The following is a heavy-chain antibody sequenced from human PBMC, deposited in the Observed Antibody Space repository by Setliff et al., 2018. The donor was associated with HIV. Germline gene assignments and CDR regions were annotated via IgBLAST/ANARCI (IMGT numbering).Heavy chain of an antibody. D-gene: IGHD3-22*01. CDR2: IYYSGST. V-gene: IGHV4-39*07. CDR1: GGSISSRSYY. CDR3: ARIDYYDSRGFYSVRAFDL. J-gene: IGHJ3*01. Sequence: PSETLSLTCTVSGGSISSRSYYWGWIRQPPGKGLEWIGSIYYSGSTHYNPSLKSRVTISVDTSKNLFSLKLSSVTAADTAVYFCARIDYYDSRGFYSVRAFDLWGQGTMVTVSS.